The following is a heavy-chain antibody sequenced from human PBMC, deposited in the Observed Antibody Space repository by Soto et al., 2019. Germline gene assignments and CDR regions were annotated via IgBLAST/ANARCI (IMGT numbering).Heavy chain of an antibody. CDR2: INAGNGNT. D-gene: IGHD4-17*01. J-gene: IGHJ5*02. CDR3: ARGIKYGAYSRWFDP. Sequence: ASVKVSCKASGYTFSSYAMHWVRQAPGQRLEWMGWINAGNGNTKYSQRFQGRVTITRDTSANTAYMELSSLRSEDTAVYYCARGIKYGAYSRWFDPWGQGTLVTVSS. V-gene: IGHV1-3*01. CDR1: GYTFSSYA.